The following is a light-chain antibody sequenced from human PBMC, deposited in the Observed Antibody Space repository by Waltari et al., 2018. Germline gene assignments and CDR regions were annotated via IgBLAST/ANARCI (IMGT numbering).Light chain of an antibody. Sequence: QSALTQPRSVSGSPGQSVTISCTGTSSDVGGYDSVSWYQQHPGKAPNLMIYDVNKRPSGVPVRLSGSKSGNTAFLNISGRQGEDEADYYCCSFAGSPPYVFGTGTKVTVL. CDR2: DVN. CDR3: CSFAGSPPYV. V-gene: IGLV2-11*01. J-gene: IGLJ1*01. CDR1: SSDVGGYDS.